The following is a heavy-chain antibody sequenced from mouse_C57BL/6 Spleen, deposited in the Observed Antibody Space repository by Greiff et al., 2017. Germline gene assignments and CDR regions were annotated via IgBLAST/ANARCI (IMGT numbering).Heavy chain of an antibody. J-gene: IGHJ4*01. Sequence: EVKLVESGPELVKPGDSVKISCKASGYSFTGYFMNWVMQSHGKSLEWIGRINPYNGDTFYNQKFKGKATLTVDKSSSTAHMELRSLTSEDSAVYYCARGGGSSPSYYYAMDYWGQGTSVTVSS. D-gene: IGHD1-1*01. CDR1: GYSFTGYF. V-gene: IGHV1-20*01. CDR2: INPYNGDT. CDR3: ARGGGSSPSYYYAMDY.